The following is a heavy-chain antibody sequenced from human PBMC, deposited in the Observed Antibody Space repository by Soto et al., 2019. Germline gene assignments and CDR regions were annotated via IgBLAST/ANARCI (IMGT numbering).Heavy chain of an antibody. CDR3: ARLDPMTARYYYGMDV. CDR1: GGSISSYY. V-gene: IGHV4-59*01. J-gene: IGHJ6*02. Sequence: PSETLSLTCTVSGGSISSYYWSWIRQPPGKGLEWIGYIYYSGSTNYNPSLKSRVTISVDTSKNQFSLKLSSVTAADTAVYYCARLDPMTARYYYGMDVWGQGTTVTVSS. CDR2: IYYSGST. D-gene: IGHD2-21*02.